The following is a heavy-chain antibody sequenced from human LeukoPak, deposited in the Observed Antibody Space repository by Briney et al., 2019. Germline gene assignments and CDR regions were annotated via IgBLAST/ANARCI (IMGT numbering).Heavy chain of an antibody. J-gene: IGHJ4*02. CDR3: ARGALGYSGYDQTFDY. D-gene: IGHD5-12*01. CDR2: ISYDGSNK. V-gene: IGHV3-30-3*01. Sequence: GGSLRLSCAASGFTFSTYSMCWVRQAPGKGLEWVTVISYDGSNKYYADSVKGRFTISRDNSKNTLYLQMNSLRAEDTAVYYCARGALGYSGYDQTFDYWAQGTLVTVSS. CDR1: GFTFSTYS.